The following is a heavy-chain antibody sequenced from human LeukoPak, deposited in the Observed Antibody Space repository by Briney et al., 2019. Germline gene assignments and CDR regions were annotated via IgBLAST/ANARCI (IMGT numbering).Heavy chain of an antibody. V-gene: IGHV1-69*04. CDR3: ARGFESSTSYVSDFDF. CDR2: VSPILGIT. J-gene: IGHJ4*02. Sequence: SVKVSCKASGGTVSSYGISWVRQAPGQGLEWMGRVSPILGITNYAQKFHGRVTITADKSTTTAYMELSSLRSEDTAVYFCARGFESSTSYVSDFDFWGQGTLVTVSS. D-gene: IGHD3-16*01. CDR1: GGTVSSYG.